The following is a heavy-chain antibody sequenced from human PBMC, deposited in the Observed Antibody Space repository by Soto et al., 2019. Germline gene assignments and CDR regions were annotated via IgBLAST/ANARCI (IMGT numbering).Heavy chain of an antibody. D-gene: IGHD3-22*01. Sequence: XXSLRLSCAASGFTFSSYDMNWVRQATGKGLEWVSAIGTAGATYYPGSVKGRFTISRENAKNFLYLQMNSLRAEDPPVFYFARSQPSYYYDSSGYPPDYWGQGTLVTVSS. J-gene: IGHJ4*02. CDR1: GFTFSSYD. CDR3: ARSQPSYYYDSSGYPPDY. V-gene: IGHV3-13*01. CDR2: IGTAGAT.